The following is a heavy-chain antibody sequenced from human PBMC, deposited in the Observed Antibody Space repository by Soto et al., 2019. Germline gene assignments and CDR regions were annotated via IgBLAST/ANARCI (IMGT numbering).Heavy chain of an antibody. CDR3: AREEMATTAFDY. D-gene: IGHD5-12*01. CDR2: ISYDGSNK. Sequence: GGSLRLSCAASGFTFSSYAMHWVRQAPGKGLEWVAVISYDGSNKYYADSVKGRFTISRDNSKNTLYLQMNSLRAEDTAVYYCAREEMATTAFDYWGQGTPVTVPS. CDR1: GFTFSSYA. J-gene: IGHJ4*02. V-gene: IGHV3-30-3*01.